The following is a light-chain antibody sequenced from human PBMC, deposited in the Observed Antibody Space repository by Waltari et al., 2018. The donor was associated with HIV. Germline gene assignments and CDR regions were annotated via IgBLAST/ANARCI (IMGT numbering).Light chain of an antibody. Sequence: QLVLTQSPSASASLGASVKLTCTLSSGHTNYAIAWHQQHPEKGPRYLITHKRDGSHSKGDGIPDRFSGSSSGAVRYLIISSLQSEDEADYYCQTWGTGIQVFGGGTKVTVL. CDR1: SGHTNYA. J-gene: IGLJ3*02. CDR2: HKRDGSH. V-gene: IGLV4-69*02. CDR3: QTWGTGIQV.